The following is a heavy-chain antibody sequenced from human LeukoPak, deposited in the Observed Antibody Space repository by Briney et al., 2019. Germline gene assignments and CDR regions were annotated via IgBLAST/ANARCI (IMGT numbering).Heavy chain of an antibody. D-gene: IGHD1-1*01. CDR3: ASLGSRDGNAHY. CDR2: IYYSGST. CDR1: GGSISSYY. V-gene: IGHV4-59*01. J-gene: IGHJ4*02. Sequence: SETLSLTCTVSGGSISSYYWSWIRQPPGKGLEWIGYIYYSGSTNYNPSLKSRVTISVDTSKNQFSLKLSSVTAADTAVYYCASLGSRDGNAHYWGQGTLVTVSS.